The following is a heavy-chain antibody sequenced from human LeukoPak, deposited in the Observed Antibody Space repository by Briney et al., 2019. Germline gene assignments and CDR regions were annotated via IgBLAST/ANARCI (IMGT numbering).Heavy chain of an antibody. Sequence: GGSLRLSCVASGFVLSDYAMTWVRQAPGKGLEWVSVMSGYTGYKYYADSVKGRFTISRDNSKNTVYLQMNSLRAEDTAVYYCAKRVSSISTGDDSWGQGTLVTVSS. D-gene: IGHD7-27*01. CDR1: GFVLSDYA. V-gene: IGHV3-23*01. CDR3: AKRVSSISTGDDS. CDR2: MSGYTGYK. J-gene: IGHJ4*02.